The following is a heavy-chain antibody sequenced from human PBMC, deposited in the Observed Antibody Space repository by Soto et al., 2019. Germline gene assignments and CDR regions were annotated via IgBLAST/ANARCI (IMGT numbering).Heavy chain of an antibody. CDR1: GGSISSGGYS. V-gene: IGHV4-30-2*05. Sequence: PSETLSLTCAVSGGSISSGGYSWSWIRQPPGKGLEWIGYIYHSGSTYYNPSLKSRVTISVDTSKNQFSLKLSSVTAADTAVYYCARGSYYYDSSGYYHYWGQATLVTVSS. D-gene: IGHD3-22*01. CDR2: IYHSGST. J-gene: IGHJ4*02. CDR3: ARGSYYYDSSGYYHY.